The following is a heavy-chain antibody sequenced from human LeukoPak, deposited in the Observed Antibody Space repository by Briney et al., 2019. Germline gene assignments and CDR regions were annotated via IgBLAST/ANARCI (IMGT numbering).Heavy chain of an antibody. CDR3: ARSRRSSGYLFDY. D-gene: IGHD3-22*01. V-gene: IGHV4-31*03. CDR1: GGSISSGGYY. Sequence: SETLSLTCTVSGGSISSGGYYWSWIRQHPGKGLEWIGYIYYSGSTYYNPSLKSRVTISVDTSKNQFSLKLSSVTAADTAVYYCARSRRSSGYLFDYWGQGTLVTVSS. CDR2: IYYSGST. J-gene: IGHJ4*02.